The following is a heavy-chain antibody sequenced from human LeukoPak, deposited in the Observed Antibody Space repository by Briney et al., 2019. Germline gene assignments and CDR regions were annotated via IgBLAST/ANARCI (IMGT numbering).Heavy chain of an antibody. V-gene: IGHV5-10-1*01. CDR3: VSTGTGDYYYYYGMDV. CDR2: IDPSDSYT. D-gene: IGHD2-8*02. CDR1: GYSFTNYW. J-gene: IGHJ6*02. Sequence: GESLKISCKSSGYSFTNYWINWVRQLPGKGLEWMGRIDPSDSYTNYSPSFQGHVTISADKSISTAYLQWSSLKASDTAMYYCVSTGTGDYYYYYGMDVWGQGTTVTVSS.